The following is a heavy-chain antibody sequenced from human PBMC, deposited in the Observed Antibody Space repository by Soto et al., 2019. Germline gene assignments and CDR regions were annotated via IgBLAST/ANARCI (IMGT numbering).Heavy chain of an antibody. CDR2: IWYDGSNK. CDR1: GFTFSSYG. CDR3: AREWTPENYGMDV. V-gene: IGHV3-33*01. Sequence: QVQLVESGGGVVQPGRSLRLSCAASGFTFSSYGMHWVRQAPGKGLEWVAVIWYDGSNKYYADSVKGRFTISRDNSKNTLYLQMNSLRAEDTAVYYCAREWTPENYGMDVWGQGTTVTVSS. J-gene: IGHJ6*02.